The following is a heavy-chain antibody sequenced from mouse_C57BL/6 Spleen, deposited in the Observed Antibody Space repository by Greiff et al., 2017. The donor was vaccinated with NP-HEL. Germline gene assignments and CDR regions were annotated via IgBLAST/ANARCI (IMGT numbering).Heavy chain of an antibody. V-gene: IGHV1-55*01. Sequence: QVQLKQPGAELVKPGASVKMSCKASGYTFTSYWITWVKQRPGQGLEWIGDIYPGSGSTNYNEKFKSKATLTVDTSSSTAYMQLSSLTSEDSAVYYCARGILRPECAYWGQGTLVTVSA. D-gene: IGHD1-1*01. CDR2: IYPGSGST. CDR3: ARGILRPECAY. J-gene: IGHJ3*01. CDR1: GYTFTSYW.